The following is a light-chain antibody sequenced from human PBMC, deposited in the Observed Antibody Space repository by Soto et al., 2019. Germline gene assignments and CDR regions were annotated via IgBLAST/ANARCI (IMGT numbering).Light chain of an antibody. CDR3: QQYNNWTPYT. Sequence: EIVMTQSPATLSVSPGERATLSCRASQSVSSNFAWYQQKPGQAPRLLIYGASTRATGIPARFSVSGSGTEFTLTISSLQSEDFAVYYCQQYNNWTPYTFGQGTKLEIK. J-gene: IGKJ2*01. CDR1: QSVSSN. V-gene: IGKV3-15*01. CDR2: GAS.